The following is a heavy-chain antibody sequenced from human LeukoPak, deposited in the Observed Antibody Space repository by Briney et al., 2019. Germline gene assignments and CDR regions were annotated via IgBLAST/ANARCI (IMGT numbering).Heavy chain of an antibody. V-gene: IGHV4-59*01. D-gene: IGHD1-26*01. CDR3: ARTFGRYSPLFDY. Sequence: SETLSLTCTVSGGSISSYYWSWIRQPPGKGLEWIGYIYYSGSTNYNPPLKSRVTISVDTSKNQFSLKLSSVTAADTAVYYCARTFGRYSPLFDYWGQGTLVTVSS. CDR1: GGSISSYY. CDR2: IYYSGST. J-gene: IGHJ4*02.